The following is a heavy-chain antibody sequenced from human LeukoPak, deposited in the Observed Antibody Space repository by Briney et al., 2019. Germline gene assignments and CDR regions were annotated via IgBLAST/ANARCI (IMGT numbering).Heavy chain of an antibody. CDR1: GDSFSSSPYY. Sequence: PSETLSLTCTVSGDSFSSSPYYWGWIRQPPGKGLEWIGTIYHSGSTYYNPSLKSRVTISVDTSKNQFPLKLSSVTAAGTAVYFCARASWRQLWLLDYWGQGTLVTVSS. J-gene: IGHJ4*02. CDR3: ARASWRQLWLLDY. D-gene: IGHD5-18*01. V-gene: IGHV4-39*06. CDR2: IYHSGST.